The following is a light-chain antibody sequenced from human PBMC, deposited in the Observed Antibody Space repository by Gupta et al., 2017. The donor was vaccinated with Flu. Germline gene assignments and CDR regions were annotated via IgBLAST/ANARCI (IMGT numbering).Light chain of an antibody. CDR3: QWEDTNNNIWV. CDR1: CGRIASNY. CDR2: EDR. Sequence: VTITTTRSCGRIASNYVRWYQQRPCSPPIILFYEDRRRPAGVPDRFSASNASTAAFLTTSGLKTEEEADYYYQWEDTNNNIWVFGGGTRLTVL. J-gene: IGLJ3*02. V-gene: IGLV6-57*01.